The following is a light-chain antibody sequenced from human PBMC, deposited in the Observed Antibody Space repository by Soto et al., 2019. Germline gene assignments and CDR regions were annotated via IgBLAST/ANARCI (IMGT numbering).Light chain of an antibody. V-gene: IGKV3-20*01. CDR1: QSVSSSY. J-gene: IGKJ1*01. Sequence: EIVLTQSPGTLSLSPGERATLSCRASQSVSSSYLAWYQQKPGQAPRLLIYGASRRATGIPDRFSGSGSGTDFTLTIRRLEPEDFAVYYCQQYGTSPPWTFGQGNRVEIK. CDR3: QQYGTSPPWT. CDR2: GAS.